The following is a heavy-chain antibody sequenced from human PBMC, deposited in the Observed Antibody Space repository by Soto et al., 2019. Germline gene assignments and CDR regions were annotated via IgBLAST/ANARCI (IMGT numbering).Heavy chain of an antibody. CDR3: ARTGIQLWALDY. CDR2: ISAYNGNT. V-gene: IGHV1-18*01. CDR1: GYTFTSYG. J-gene: IGHJ4*02. Sequence: XSVKGSCEASGYTFTSYGIRWGRQAPVQGLEWMGWISAYNGNTNYSQKLQGRVTMTTDTSTSTAYMELRSLRSDDTAVYYCARTGIQLWALDYWGQGTLVTVSS. D-gene: IGHD5-18*01.